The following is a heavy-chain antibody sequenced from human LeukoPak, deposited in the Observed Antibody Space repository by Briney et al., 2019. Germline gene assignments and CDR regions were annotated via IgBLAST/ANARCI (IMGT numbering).Heavy chain of an antibody. CDR3: ARAMVVAATLLDY. CDR2: KDYSGST. V-gene: IGHV4-59*01. D-gene: IGHD2-15*01. J-gene: IGHJ4*02. CDR1: GGSISRYY. Sequence: SETLSLTCTVSGGSISRYYWSWIRQPPGKGLEWIGYKDYSGSTNYNRSLKSRVTISVDTSKNQFSLKLSSVTAADTAVYYCARAMVVAATLLDYWGQGTLVTVSS.